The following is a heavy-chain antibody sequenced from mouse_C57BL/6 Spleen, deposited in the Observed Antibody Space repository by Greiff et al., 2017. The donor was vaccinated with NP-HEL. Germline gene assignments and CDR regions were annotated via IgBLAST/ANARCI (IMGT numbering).Heavy chain of an antibody. D-gene: IGHD4-1*01. CDR3: ARNDRELGYAMDY. V-gene: IGHV1-81*01. CDR1: GYTFTSYG. CDR2: IYPRSGNT. Sequence: VQLQQSGAELARPGASVKLSCKASGYTFTSYGISWVKQRTGQGLEWIGEIYPRSGNTYYNEKFKGKATLTADKSSSTAYMELRSLTSEDSAVYFCARNDRELGYAMDYWGQRTSVTVSS. J-gene: IGHJ4*01.